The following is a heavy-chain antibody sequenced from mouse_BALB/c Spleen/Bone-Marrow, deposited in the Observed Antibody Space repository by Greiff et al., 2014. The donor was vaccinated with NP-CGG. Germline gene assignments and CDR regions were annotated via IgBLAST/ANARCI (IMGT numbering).Heavy chain of an antibody. V-gene: IGHV1-14*01. D-gene: IGHD2-3*01. CDR1: GYIFTAYV. CDR3: AREGWLLRFDY. Sequence: EVQLQQSGPELVKPGASVKMSCKASGYIFTAYVMHWVKQKPGQGLEWIGFFNPYNDDSNYNEKFKGKATLTSDKPSSTAYMELSSLTSEDSAVYYCAREGWLLRFDYWGQGTTLTVSS. CDR2: FNPYNDDS. J-gene: IGHJ2*01.